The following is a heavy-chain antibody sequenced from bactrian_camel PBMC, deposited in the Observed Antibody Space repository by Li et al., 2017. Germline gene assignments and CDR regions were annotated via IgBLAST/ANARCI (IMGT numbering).Heavy chain of an antibody. CDR1: GYNYSTYC. CDR3: AADRLVRTGRELKVDEHSR. Sequence: VQLVESGGDSVQVGGSLRLSCKASGYNYSTYCMGWFRQAPGKEREGVAVLLTGDGSTFYDDTVKGRFTISKDNAKNTLYLQMNSLKVEDTAMYYCAADRLVRTGRELKVDEHSRWGQGTQVTVS. CDR2: LLTGDGST. V-gene: IGHV3S1*01. D-gene: IGHD5*01. J-gene: IGHJ4*01.